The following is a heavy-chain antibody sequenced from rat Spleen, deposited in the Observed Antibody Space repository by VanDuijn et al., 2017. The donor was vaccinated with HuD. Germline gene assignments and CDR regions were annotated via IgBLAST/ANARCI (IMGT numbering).Heavy chain of an antibody. CDR1: GFSLTSYH. D-gene: IGHD1-11*01. CDR3: ARHLRVASGVMDV. J-gene: IGHJ4*01. V-gene: IGHV2-72*01. Sequence: QVQLKESGPGLVQPSQTLSLTCTVSGFSLTSYHVSWVRQPPGKSLVWMGTIWAGGGTNYNSAVQSRLSISRDTSKSQVFLKMNSLQPEETGTYYCARHLRVASGVMDVWGQGASVTVSS. CDR2: IWAGGGT.